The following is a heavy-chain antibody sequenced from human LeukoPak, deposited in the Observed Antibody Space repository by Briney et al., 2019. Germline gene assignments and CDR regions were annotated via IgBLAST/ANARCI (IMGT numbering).Heavy chain of an antibody. D-gene: IGHD5-24*01. CDR2: IYSSGST. CDR3: ARIRDGYNDAYDI. J-gene: IGHJ3*02. Sequence: PSETLSLTCTVSGGSISSSSYYWDWIRQPPGKGPEWIGSIYSSGSTYYNPSLKSRVTISVDTSKNQFSLKLRSVTAADTALYYCARIRDGYNDAYDIWGQGTMVTVSS. V-gene: IGHV4-39*07. CDR1: GGSISSSSYY.